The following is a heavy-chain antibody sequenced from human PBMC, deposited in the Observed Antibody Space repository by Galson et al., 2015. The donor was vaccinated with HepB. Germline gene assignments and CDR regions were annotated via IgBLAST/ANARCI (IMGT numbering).Heavy chain of an antibody. V-gene: IGHV3-23*01. CDR3: ARVRIGLIVVDAFDI. J-gene: IGHJ3*02. Sequence: SLRLSCAASGFTFSSYAMSWVRQAPGKGLEWVSAISGSGGSTYYADSVKGRFTISRDNSKNTLYLQMNSLRAEDTAVYCCARVRIGLIVVDAFDIWGQGTMVTVSS. D-gene: IGHD2-15*01. CDR2: ISGSGGST. CDR1: GFTFSSYA.